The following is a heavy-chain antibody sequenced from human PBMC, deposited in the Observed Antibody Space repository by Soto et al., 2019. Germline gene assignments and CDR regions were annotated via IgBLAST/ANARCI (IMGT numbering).Heavy chain of an antibody. J-gene: IGHJ4*02. V-gene: IGHV4-59*01. CDR1: GGSISSYY. Sequence: SETLSLTCTVSGGSISSYYCSWIRQPPGKGLEWIGYIYYSGSTNYNPSLKSRVTISVDTSKNQFSLKLSSVTAADTDVYYCARGSIVTGYVDYWGQGTLVTVSS. CDR3: ARGSIVTGYVDY. D-gene: IGHD3-9*01. CDR2: IYYSGST.